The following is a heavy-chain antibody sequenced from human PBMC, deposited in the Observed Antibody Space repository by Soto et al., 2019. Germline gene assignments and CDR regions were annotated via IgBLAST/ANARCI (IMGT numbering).Heavy chain of an antibody. CDR1: GFTFSSYA. J-gene: IGHJ4*02. CDR3: AKYRRRDGCNPSAY. V-gene: IGHV3-23*01. CDR2: ISGSGGST. D-gene: IGHD6-19*01. Sequence: PGGSLRLSCAASGFTFSSYAMSWVRQAPGKGLEWVSAISGSGGSTYYADSVKGRFTISRDNSKNTLYLQMNSLRAEDTAVYYCAKYRRRDGCNPSAYCGRGSLVTVSS.